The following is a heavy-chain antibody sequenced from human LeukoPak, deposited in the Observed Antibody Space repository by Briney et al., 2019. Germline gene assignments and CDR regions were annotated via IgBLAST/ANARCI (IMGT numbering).Heavy chain of an antibody. J-gene: IGHJ4*02. Sequence: AASVKVSCKASGYTFTRYVMNWVRQAPGQGLEWMGWINPNSGGTNYAQKFQGRVTMTRDTSISTAYMELSRLRSDDTAVYYCARSIGDYGYYFDYWGQGTLVTVSS. CDR2: INPNSGGT. V-gene: IGHV1-2*02. CDR3: ARSIGDYGYYFDY. D-gene: IGHD4-17*01. CDR1: GYTFTRYV.